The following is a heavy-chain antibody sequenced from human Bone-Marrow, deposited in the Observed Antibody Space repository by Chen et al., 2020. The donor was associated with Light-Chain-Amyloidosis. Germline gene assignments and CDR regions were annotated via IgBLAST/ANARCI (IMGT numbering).Heavy chain of an antibody. Sequence: EVQLVESGGGLLQRGGSLRLSCAASGFAFSSYAMSWVRQAPGKGLEWVSTISGSGGSRYYGDSGKGWLTSSRDNSKNALFLQMNSLRAEDTAVYYCAKDISYDDILPGYPADAFDIWGQGTMVTVSS. J-gene: IGHJ3*02. V-gene: IGHV3-23*04. D-gene: IGHD3-9*01. CDR1: GFAFSSYA. CDR3: AKDISYDDILPGYPADAFDI. CDR2: ISGSGGSR.